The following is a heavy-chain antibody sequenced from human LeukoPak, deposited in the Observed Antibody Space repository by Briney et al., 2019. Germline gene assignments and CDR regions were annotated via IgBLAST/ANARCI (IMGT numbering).Heavy chain of an antibody. Sequence: PGGSLGLSCAASGFTFSSYWMTWIRQAPGKGLEWVANIKDDGRQKYYLESVKGRLTISRDNAKNSVFLQMSSLRPEDTAVYYCTTDGARGWIFWGQGTLVTVSS. CDR1: GFTFSSYW. J-gene: IGHJ4*02. V-gene: IGHV3-7*01. CDR3: TTDGARGWIF. D-gene: IGHD6-19*01. CDR2: IKDDGRQK.